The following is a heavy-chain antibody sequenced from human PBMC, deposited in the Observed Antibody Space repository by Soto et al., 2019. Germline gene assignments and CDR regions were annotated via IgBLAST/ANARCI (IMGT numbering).Heavy chain of an antibody. J-gene: IGHJ4*02. CDR3: ARDLGGVVVISAFDY. D-gene: IGHD3-22*01. CDR1: GSTFTSYV. CDR2: ISAYNGNT. V-gene: IGHV1-18*01. Sequence: ASVKVSCKASGSTFTSYVISLVLQAPVQGLEWMGWISAYNGNTNYAQKLQGRVTMTTDTSTSTAYMELRSLRSDDTAVYYCARDLGGVVVISAFDYWGQGTLVTVSS.